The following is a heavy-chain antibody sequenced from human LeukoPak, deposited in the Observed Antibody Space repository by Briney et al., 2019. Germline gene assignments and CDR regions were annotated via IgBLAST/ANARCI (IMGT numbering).Heavy chain of an antibody. D-gene: IGHD6-19*01. CDR3: TRDGGVAVTPLDFDF. CDR2: ISYRGST. Sequence: PSQTLSLTCTVFGTSISTHNWRWLRQPPGKEMERIGYISYRGSTDYNPSLRSRVTLSVDTSTNQISLRLMSVTAADTAVYYCTRDGGVAVTPLDFDFWGQGTLVTVSS. V-gene: IGHV4-59*11. CDR1: GTSISTHN. J-gene: IGHJ4*02.